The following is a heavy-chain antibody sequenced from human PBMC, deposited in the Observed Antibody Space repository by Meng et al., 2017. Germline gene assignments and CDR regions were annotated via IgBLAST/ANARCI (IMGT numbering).Heavy chain of an antibody. CDR1: GGSISSSSYY. Sequence: SETLSLTCTVSGGSISSSSYYWGWIRQPPGKGLEWIGSIYYSGSTYYNPSLKSRVTISVDTSKNQFSLKLSSVTAADTAVYYCARNYGGNYYYYYYGMDVWGQGTTVTVSS. CDR3: ARNYGGNYYYYYYGMDV. J-gene: IGHJ6*02. V-gene: IGHV4-39*07. CDR2: IYYSGST. D-gene: IGHD4-23*01.